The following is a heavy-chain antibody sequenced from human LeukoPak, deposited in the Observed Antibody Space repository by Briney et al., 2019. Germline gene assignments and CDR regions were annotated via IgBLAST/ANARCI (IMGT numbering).Heavy chain of an antibody. Sequence: EASVKVSCKASGYTFTSYDINWVRQATGQGLEWMGWMNPNSGNTGYAQKFQGRVTMTRNTSISTAYMELSSLRSEDTAVYYCARGAERYCSSTSCYWGPNWFDPWGQEPWSPSPQ. CDR1: GYTFTSYD. D-gene: IGHD2-2*01. CDR2: MNPNSGNT. J-gene: IGHJ5*02. V-gene: IGHV1-8*01. CDR3: ARGAERYCSSTSCYWGPNWFDP.